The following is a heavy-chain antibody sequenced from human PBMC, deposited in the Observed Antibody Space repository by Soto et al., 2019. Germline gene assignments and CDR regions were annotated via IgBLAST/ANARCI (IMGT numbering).Heavy chain of an antibody. D-gene: IGHD6-13*01. CDR1: GGTSTSYA. V-gene: IGHV1-69*04. CDR2: VIPIIGLA. CDR3: AGAQGSSSWFGWFDS. J-gene: IGHJ5*01. Sequence: QVQLVQSGAEVKKPGSSVKVSCKASGGTSTSYAFNWVRQAPGQGLEWMGRVIPIIGLANYAQQFQGRVTITADRSTSTAYMELSSLTSYDTAVYYCAGAQGSSSWFGWFDSWGQGTPVTVSS.